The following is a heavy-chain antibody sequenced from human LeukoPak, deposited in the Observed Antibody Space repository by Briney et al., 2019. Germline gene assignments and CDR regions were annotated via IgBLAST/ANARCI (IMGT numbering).Heavy chain of an antibody. CDR3: ARGYLGPMGFTF. J-gene: IGHJ4*02. D-gene: IGHD7-27*01. Sequence: GGSLRLSCAASGFTFSSYDMHWVRQAPGKGLEWVAFIRYDGSNKYYADSVKGRFTISRDNSKNTLYLQMNSLRAEDTAVYYCARGYLGPMGFTFWGQGTLVTVSS. CDR2: IRYDGSNK. V-gene: IGHV3-30*02. CDR1: GFTFSSYD.